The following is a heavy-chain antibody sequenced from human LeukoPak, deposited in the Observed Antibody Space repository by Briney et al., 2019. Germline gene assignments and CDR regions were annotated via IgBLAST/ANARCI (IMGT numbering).Heavy chain of an antibody. D-gene: IGHD5-18*01. CDR2: IKSSGGRT. J-gene: IGHJ4*02. CDR3: AKEHSPPRGYSYGYSFDY. CDR1: GFTLSSHA. Sequence: GGSLRLSCAASGFTLSSHAMSWVRQAPGKGLEWVSVIKSSGGRTYNADSVKGRFTVSRDNSKNTLYLQMNSLRAEDTAVYYCAKEHSPPRGYSYGYSFDYWGQGTLVTVSS. V-gene: IGHV3-23*01.